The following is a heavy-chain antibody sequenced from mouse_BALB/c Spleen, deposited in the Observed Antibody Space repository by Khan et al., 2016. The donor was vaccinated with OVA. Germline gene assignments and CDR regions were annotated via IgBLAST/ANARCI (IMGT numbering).Heavy chain of an antibody. J-gene: IGHJ4*01. V-gene: IGHV3-2*02. Sequence: VQLKESGPGLVKPSQSLSLTCTVTGYSITSDYAWNWIRQSPGNKLEWMGYISSSGSTNYNPALKSRISITRDTSNNPFFLQFNSVTTEDTATFYCARDGSRYNYAMDYWGQGTSVTVSS. CDR1: GYSITSDYA. D-gene: IGHD2-3*01. CDR2: ISSSGST. CDR3: ARDGSRYNYAMDY.